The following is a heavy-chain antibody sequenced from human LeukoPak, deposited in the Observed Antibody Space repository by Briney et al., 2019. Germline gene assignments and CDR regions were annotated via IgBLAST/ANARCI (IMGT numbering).Heavy chain of an antibody. D-gene: IGHD3-22*01. J-gene: IGHJ4*02. Sequence: ASVKVSCKASGYTFTGYYIHWVRQAPGQGLEWMGWISAYNGNTNYAQKLQGRVTMTTDTSTSTAYMELRSLRSDDTAVYYCARTYYYDSSGYTTDYWGQGTLVTVSS. CDR1: GYTFTGYY. V-gene: IGHV1-18*04. CDR2: ISAYNGNT. CDR3: ARTYYYDSSGYTTDY.